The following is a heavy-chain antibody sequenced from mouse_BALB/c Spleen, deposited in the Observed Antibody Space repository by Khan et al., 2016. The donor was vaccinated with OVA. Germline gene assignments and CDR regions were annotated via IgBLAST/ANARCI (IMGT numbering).Heavy chain of an antibody. D-gene: IGHD2-14*01. CDR2: MFYTGYT. V-gene: IGHV3-8*02. CDR1: GDSITSGY. CDR3: ARSSYRDAFAY. J-gene: IGHJ3*01. Sequence: EVQLQESGPSLVKPSQTLSLTCSVTGDSITSGYWRWIRKFPGNKLEYMGYMFYTGYTDYNPSLNSRLAITHHTSKNQYKLQWNAMTTEDTDTYYGARSSYRDAFAYWGQGTLVTVSA.